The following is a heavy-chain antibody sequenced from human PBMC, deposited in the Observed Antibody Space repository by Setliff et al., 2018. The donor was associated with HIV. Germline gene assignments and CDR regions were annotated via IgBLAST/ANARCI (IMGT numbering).Heavy chain of an antibody. Sequence: PSETLSLTCTVSGGSISSYYWSWIRQPPGKGLEWIGYIYYSGSTYYNPSLKSRVTISVDTSKNQFSLKLSSVTAADTAVYYCARRTLGSGRFDPWGQGTLVTVSS. CDR1: GGSISSYY. CDR3: ARRTLGSGRFDP. CDR2: IYYSGST. J-gene: IGHJ5*02. V-gene: IGHV4-59*12. D-gene: IGHD5-12*01.